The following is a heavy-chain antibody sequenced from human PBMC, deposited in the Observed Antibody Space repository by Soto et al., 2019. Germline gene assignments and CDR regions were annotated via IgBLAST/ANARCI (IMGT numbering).Heavy chain of an antibody. CDR2: IFDNGDV. D-gene: IGHD3-16*01. CDR1: CVSSTSFY. Sequence: SSETLSLTCTVSCVSSTSFYWSWIRQSPGKGLEWIGYIFDNGDVKYNPSLMSRLTMSIDMSKNEFSLRLKSVTAADTAMYYCARGWGSKWYYFDSWGEGTLVTVSS. J-gene: IGHJ4*02. V-gene: IGHV4-59*01. CDR3: ARGWGSKWYYFDS.